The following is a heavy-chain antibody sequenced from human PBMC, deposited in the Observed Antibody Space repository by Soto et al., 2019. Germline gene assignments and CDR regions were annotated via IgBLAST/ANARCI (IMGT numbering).Heavy chain of an antibody. J-gene: IGHJ4*02. CDR3: ARVDSTMVRGVISIDY. CDR2: ISYDGSNK. Sequence: GGSLRLSCASSGFTFISYAMHWVRQAPGKGLEWVAVISYDGSNKYYADSVKGRFTISRDNSKNTLYLQMNSLRAEDTAVYYCARVDSTMVRGVISIDYWGQGTLVTVSS. CDR1: GFTFISYA. V-gene: IGHV3-30-3*01. D-gene: IGHD3-10*01.